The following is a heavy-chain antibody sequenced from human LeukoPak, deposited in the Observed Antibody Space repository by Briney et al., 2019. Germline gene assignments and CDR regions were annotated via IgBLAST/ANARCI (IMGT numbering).Heavy chain of an antibody. CDR2: IYYSGST. D-gene: IGHD3-10*01. Sequence: PSETLSLTCTVSGGSISSYYWSWIRQPPGKGLEWIGYIYYSGSTYYNPSLKSRVTISVDTSKNQFSLKLSSVTAADTAVYYCARDRDGFQDYWGQGTLVTVSS. CDR3: ARDRDGFQDY. V-gene: IGHV4-59*12. CDR1: GGSISSYY. J-gene: IGHJ4*02.